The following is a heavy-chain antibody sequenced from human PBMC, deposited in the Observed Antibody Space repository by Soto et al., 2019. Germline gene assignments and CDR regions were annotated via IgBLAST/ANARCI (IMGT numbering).Heavy chain of an antibody. V-gene: IGHV3-23*01. CDR2: ISGSGGST. CDR1: GCTFSSYA. CDR3: AKDRGPLTGTTAFDI. D-gene: IGHD1-7*01. Sequence: PVGSLRLSCAAPGCTFSSYAMSWVRQAPGKGLEWVSAISGSGGSTYYADSVKGRFTISRDNSKNTLYLQMNSLRAEDTAVYYCAKDRGPLTGTTAFDIWGQGTMVTVSS. J-gene: IGHJ3*02.